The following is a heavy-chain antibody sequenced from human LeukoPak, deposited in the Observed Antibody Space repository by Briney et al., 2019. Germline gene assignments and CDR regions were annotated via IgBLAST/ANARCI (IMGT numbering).Heavy chain of an antibody. D-gene: IGHD2-2*01. CDR2: INHSGST. Sequence: SETLSLTCAVYGGSFSGYYWSWIRQPPGKGLEWIGEINHSGSTNYNPSLESRVTISVDTSKNQFSLKLSSVTAADTAVYYCASYEIRSGPAARGIDYWGQGTLVTVSS. CDR1: GGSFSGYY. J-gene: IGHJ4*02. CDR3: ASYEIRSGPAARGIDY. V-gene: IGHV4-34*01.